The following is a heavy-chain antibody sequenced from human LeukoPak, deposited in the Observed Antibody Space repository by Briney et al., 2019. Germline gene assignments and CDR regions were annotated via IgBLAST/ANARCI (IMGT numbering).Heavy chain of an antibody. Sequence: ASVKVSCKASGGTFSSYAISWVRQAPGQGLEWMGGIIPIFGTANYAQKFQGRVTITADGSTSTAYMELSSLRSEDTAVYYCARDLDKYCSGGSCYSPWDYYYGMDVWGQGTTVTVSS. CDR1: GGTFSSYA. D-gene: IGHD2-15*01. CDR2: IIPIFGTA. V-gene: IGHV1-69*13. J-gene: IGHJ6*02. CDR3: ARDLDKYCSGGSCYSPWDYYYGMDV.